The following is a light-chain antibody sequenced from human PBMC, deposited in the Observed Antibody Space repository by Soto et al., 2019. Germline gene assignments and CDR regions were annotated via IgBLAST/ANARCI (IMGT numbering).Light chain of an antibody. CDR3: SSYTSSSTFWV. J-gene: IGLJ1*01. V-gene: IGLV2-14*01. Sequence: QSALTQPRSVSGSPGQSVTISCTGTSSDVGGYNYVSWYQQYPGKAPKLIIYDVSNRPSGVSNRFSGSKSGNTASLTISGLQAEDDADYFCSSYTSSSTFWVFGTGTKLTVL. CDR1: SSDVGGYNY. CDR2: DVS.